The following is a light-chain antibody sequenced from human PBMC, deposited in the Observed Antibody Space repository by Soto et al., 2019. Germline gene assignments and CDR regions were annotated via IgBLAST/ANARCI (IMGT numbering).Light chain of an antibody. Sequence: EIVLTQSPGTLSLSPGERATLSCRASQSVSSSYLAWYQQKPGQAPRLLIYGASSRATGIPDRFSGSGSGTDFPLTISRLEPEDFAVYYCQQYGSSPWPFGQGTKVEI. CDR1: QSVSSSY. CDR3: QQYGSSPWP. J-gene: IGKJ1*01. CDR2: GAS. V-gene: IGKV3-20*01.